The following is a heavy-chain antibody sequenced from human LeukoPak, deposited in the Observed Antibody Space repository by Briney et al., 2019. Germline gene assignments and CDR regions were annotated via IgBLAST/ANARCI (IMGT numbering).Heavy chain of an antibody. CDR2: IYSGGSA. CDR3: ARGGSYYGSGSYYDNWFDP. CDR1: GFTVSSNY. D-gene: IGHD3-10*01. V-gene: IGHV3-66*01. J-gene: IGHJ5*02. Sequence: GGSLRLSCAASGFTVSSNYMSWVRQAPGKGLEWVSVIYSGGSAYYADSVKGRFTISRDNSKNTLYLQMNSLRAEDTAVYYCARGGSYYGSGSYYDNWFDPWGQGTLVTVSS.